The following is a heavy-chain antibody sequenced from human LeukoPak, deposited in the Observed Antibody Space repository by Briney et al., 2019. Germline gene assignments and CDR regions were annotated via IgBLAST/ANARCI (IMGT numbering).Heavy chain of an antibody. V-gene: IGHV4-59*01. CDR2: IHYTGAT. Sequence: SETLSLTCIASGGSISGYYWSWIRQPPGKGLELIGHIHYTGATTYNPSLKSRATILLDTSENQFSLKLRSVTTADTAVYYCARYRPSESRSGEVTSFDYWGQGTLVTVSS. CDR1: GGSISGYY. D-gene: IGHD3-3*01. J-gene: IGHJ4*02. CDR3: ARYRPSESRSGEVTSFDY.